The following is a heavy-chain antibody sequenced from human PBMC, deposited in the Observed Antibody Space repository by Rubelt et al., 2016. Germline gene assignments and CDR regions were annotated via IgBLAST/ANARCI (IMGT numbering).Heavy chain of an antibody. D-gene: IGHD1-14*01. CDR1: GGSFSGYY. Sequence: QVQLQQWGAGLLKPSETLSLTCAVYGGSFSGYYWSWIRQPPGKGLEWIGEINHSGSTNYNPSLTSRVTISVDTSKNQFSLKLGSVTAADTDVYYWAASTARLTTDFDYWGQGTLVTVSS. J-gene: IGHJ4*02. CDR2: INHSGST. CDR3: AASTARLTTDFDY. V-gene: IGHV4-34*06.